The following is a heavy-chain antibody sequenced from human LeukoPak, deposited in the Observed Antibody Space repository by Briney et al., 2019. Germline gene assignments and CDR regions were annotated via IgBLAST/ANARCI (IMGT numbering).Heavy chain of an antibody. CDR3: ARDYYGSGSYYNGGDY. D-gene: IGHD3-10*01. V-gene: IGHV3-30-3*01. Sequence: GRSLRLSCAASGFTFSSYAMHWVRQAPGKGLEWVAVISYDGSNKYYADSVKGRFTISRDNSMNTLYLQMNSLRAEDTAVYYCARDYYGSGSYYNGGDYWGQGTLVTVSS. J-gene: IGHJ4*02. CDR2: ISYDGSNK. CDR1: GFTFSSYA.